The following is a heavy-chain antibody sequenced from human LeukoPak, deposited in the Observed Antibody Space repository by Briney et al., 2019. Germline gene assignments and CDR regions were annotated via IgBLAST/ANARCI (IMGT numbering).Heavy chain of an antibody. CDR1: GGSISSYY. Sequence: SETLSLTCTVSGGSISSYYWSWIRQYAGKGLEWIGRIYTSGSTNYNPSLKSRVTMSLDTSKNQFSLKFNSMTAADTAVYYCAKAGIEVAGTLNWFDPWGQGTLVTVSS. CDR3: AKAGIEVAGTLNWFDP. J-gene: IGHJ5*02. CDR2: IYTSGST. D-gene: IGHD6-19*01. V-gene: IGHV4-4*07.